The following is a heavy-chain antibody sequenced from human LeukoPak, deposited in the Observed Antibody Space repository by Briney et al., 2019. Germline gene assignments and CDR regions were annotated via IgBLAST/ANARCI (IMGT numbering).Heavy chain of an antibody. Sequence: PSQTLSLTCAVSGGSISSGGYSWSWIRQPPGKGLEWIGYIYHSGSTYYNPSLKSRVTISVDRSKNQFSLKLGSVTAADTAVYYCARALTMVRGGDNWFDPWGQGTLVTVSS. V-gene: IGHV4-30-2*01. J-gene: IGHJ5*02. CDR3: ARALTMVRGGDNWFDP. D-gene: IGHD3-10*01. CDR2: IYHSGST. CDR1: GGSISSGGYS.